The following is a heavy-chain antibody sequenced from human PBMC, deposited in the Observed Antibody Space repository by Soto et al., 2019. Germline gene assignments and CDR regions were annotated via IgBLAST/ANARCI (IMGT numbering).Heavy chain of an antibody. J-gene: IGHJ5*02. Sequence: GASVKVSCKASGGTFSSYTISWVRQAPGQGHEWMGRIIPILGIANYAQKFQGRVTITADKSTSTAYMELSSLRSEDTAVYYCARVSDSSTSGLVGNWFAPWGQGTLVTVS. V-gene: IGHV1-69*02. CDR3: ARVSDSSTSGLVGNWFAP. CDR1: GGTFSSYT. D-gene: IGHD2-2*01. CDR2: IIPILGIA.